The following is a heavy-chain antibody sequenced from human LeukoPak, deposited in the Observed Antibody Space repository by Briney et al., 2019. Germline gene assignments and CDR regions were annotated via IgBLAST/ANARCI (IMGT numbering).Heavy chain of an antibody. D-gene: IGHD6-19*01. CDR1: GGTFSSYA. Sequence: SVKVSCKASGGTFSSYAISWVRQAPGQGLEWMGGIIPIFGTANYAQKFQGRVTITADKSTSTAYTELSSLRSEDTAVYYCARVVAVAGTPGSWFDPWGQGTLVTVSS. V-gene: IGHV1-69*06. CDR3: ARVVAVAGTPGSWFDP. CDR2: IIPIFGTA. J-gene: IGHJ5*02.